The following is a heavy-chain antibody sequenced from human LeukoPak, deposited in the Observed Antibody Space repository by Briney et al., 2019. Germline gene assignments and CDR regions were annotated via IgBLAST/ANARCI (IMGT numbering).Heavy chain of an antibody. V-gene: IGHV3-23*01. CDR3: AKGGGYDFWSGYSTTRGGDY. CDR1: RFTFSSYA. J-gene: IGHJ4*02. CDR2: ISGGGDNT. D-gene: IGHD3-3*01. Sequence: KPGGSLRLSCAASRFTFSSYAMSWVRQAPGKGLEWVSAISGGGDNTYYADSVKGRFTISRDNSKNTLYLQMNSLRAEDTAVYYCAKGGGYDFWSGYSTTRGGDYWGQGTLVTVSS.